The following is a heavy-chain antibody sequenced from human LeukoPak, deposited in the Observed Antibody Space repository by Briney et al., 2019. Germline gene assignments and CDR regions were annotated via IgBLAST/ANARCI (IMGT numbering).Heavy chain of an antibody. CDR1: GGSISSYH. CDR2: IYYSGST. J-gene: IGHJ3*02. V-gene: IGHV4-59*01. Sequence: SETLSLTCTVSGGSISSYHWSWIRQPPGKGLEWIGYIYYSGSTNHNPSLKSRVTISVDTSKNQFSLKLSSVTAADTAVYYCARAYYYGSGSYAFDNWGQGTMVTVSS. D-gene: IGHD3-10*01. CDR3: ARAYYYGSGSYAFDN.